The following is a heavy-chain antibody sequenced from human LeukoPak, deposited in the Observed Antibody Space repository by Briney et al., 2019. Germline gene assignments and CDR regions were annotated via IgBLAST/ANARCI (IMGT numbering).Heavy chain of an antibody. J-gene: IGHJ4*02. CDR2: INPNSGGT. CDR3: ARSKPDQYSSSWSGDY. CDR1: GYTFTGYY. V-gene: IGHV1-2*02. Sequence: ASVKVSCKASGYTFTGYYMHWVRQAPGQGLEWMGWINPNSGGTNYAQKFQGRVTITTDESTSTAYMELSSLRSEDTAVYYCARSKPDQYSSSWSGDYWGQGTLVTVSS. D-gene: IGHD6-13*01.